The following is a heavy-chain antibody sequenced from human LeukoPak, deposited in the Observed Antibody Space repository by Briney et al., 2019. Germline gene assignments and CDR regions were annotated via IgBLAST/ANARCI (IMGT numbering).Heavy chain of an antibody. D-gene: IGHD7-27*01. CDR1: GGSINGGSYY. CDR2: IFTAGST. J-gene: IGHJ2*01. Sequence: PSETLSLTCSVSGGSINGGSYYGSWIRQPAGKPLEWIGHIFTAGSTSYNPSLRTRVTISEDSSKDQFSLNLKSVTAADTAVYYCARDRNWGRGYFDLWGRGTLVIVSS. CDR3: ARDRNWGRGYFDL. V-gene: IGHV4-61*09.